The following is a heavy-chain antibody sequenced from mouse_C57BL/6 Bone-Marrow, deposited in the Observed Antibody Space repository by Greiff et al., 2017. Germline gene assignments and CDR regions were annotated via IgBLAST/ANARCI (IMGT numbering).Heavy chain of an antibody. J-gene: IGHJ3*01. D-gene: IGHD2-4*01. V-gene: IGHV6-3*01. Sequence: EVKLVESGGGLVQPGGSMKLSCVASGFTFSNYWMNWVRQSPEKGLEWVAQIRLKSDNYATHYAESVKGRFTISRDDSKSSVYLQMNNLRAADTGIYYCTGLRPFAYWGQGTLVTVSA. CDR1: GFTFSNYW. CDR3: TGLRPFAY. CDR2: IRLKSDNYAT.